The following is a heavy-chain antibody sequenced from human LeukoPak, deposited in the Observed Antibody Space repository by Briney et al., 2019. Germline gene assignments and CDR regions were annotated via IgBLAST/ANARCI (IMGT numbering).Heavy chain of an antibody. CDR2: FSGSGGST. CDR3: AKGAIAVAEPFDY. J-gene: IGHJ4*02. D-gene: IGHD6-19*01. Sequence: GGSLRLSCAASGFTFSSYGMSWVRQAPGKGLEWVSSFSGSGGSTYYADSVKGRFTISRDNSKNTLYLQMNSLRAEDTAVYYCAKGAIAVAEPFDYWGQGTLVTVSS. CDR1: GFTFSSYG. V-gene: IGHV3-23*01.